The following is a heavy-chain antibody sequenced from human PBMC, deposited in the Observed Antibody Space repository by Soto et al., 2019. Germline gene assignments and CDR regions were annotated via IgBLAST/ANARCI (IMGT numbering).Heavy chain of an antibody. CDR3: ARDGHGMDV. V-gene: IGHV4-61*01. Sequence: QVQLQESGPGLVRPSETLSLTCTVSGGSVSTGSYDWSWIRQPPGKGLERIGKIFFTGSAHYNPSLRNRVTMSVDTSKDQFSLTLTSVTATDTAVYYCARDGHGMDVWGQGTTVTVSS. CDR2: IFFTGSA. CDR1: GGSVSTGSYD. J-gene: IGHJ6*02.